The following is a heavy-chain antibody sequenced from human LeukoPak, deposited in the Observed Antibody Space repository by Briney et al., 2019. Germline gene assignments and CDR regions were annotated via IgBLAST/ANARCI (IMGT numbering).Heavy chain of an antibody. CDR3: ARDRRPYDSSRNWFDP. J-gene: IGHJ5*02. D-gene: IGHD3-22*01. CDR2: IYYSGST. Sequence: SGTLSLTCTVSGGSISSYYWSWIRQPPGKGLEWIGYIYYSGSTNYNPSLKSRVTISVDTSKNQFSLKLSSVTAADTAVYYCARDRRPYDSSRNWFDPWGQGTLVTVSS. V-gene: IGHV4-59*01. CDR1: GGSISSYY.